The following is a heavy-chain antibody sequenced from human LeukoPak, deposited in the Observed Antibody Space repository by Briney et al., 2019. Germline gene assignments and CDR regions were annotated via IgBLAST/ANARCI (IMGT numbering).Heavy chain of an antibody. D-gene: IGHD3-3*01. Sequence: SETLSLXCTVSGGPISSSSYYWGWIRQPPGKGLEWIGSIYYSGTTYYNPSLKSRVTISVDTSKIQFSLKLSSVAATDTAVYFCARLRFDFWSGYTHPYFDYWGQGTLVTVSS. CDR1: GGPISSSSYY. CDR3: ARLRFDFWSGYTHPYFDY. CDR2: IYYSGTT. J-gene: IGHJ4*02. V-gene: IGHV4-39*01.